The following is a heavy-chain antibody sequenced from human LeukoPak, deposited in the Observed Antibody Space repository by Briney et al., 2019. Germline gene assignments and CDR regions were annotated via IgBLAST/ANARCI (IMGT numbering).Heavy chain of an antibody. Sequence: ASVKDSCMASAYAFSPLGVMRGRQAPGQGLEWMGWISAYNGNTDYAQRFQGRVTMTTDTSPSTAYMELRSLTSDDNAVYYCARGRTGSGSAFDIWGQGTRVTVSS. CDR2: ISAYNGNT. J-gene: IGHJ3*02. D-gene: IGHD3-10*01. CDR3: ARGRTGSGSAFDI. V-gene: IGHV1-18*01. CDR1: AYAFSPLG.